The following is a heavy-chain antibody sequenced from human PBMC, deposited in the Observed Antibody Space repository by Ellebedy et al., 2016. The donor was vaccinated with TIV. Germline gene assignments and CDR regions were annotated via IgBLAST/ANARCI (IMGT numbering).Heavy chain of an antibody. CDR3: AKGRSGTYIHHAFDS. D-gene: IGHD3-16*01. CDR1: GFTFNSYA. Sequence: GESLKISCAASGFTFNSYAMSWVRQAPGKGLEWVSTISGSGGSTYYADSVRGRFIISRDNSKKTLYLQMNSLRAEDTAVYYCAKGRSGTYIHHAFDSWGQGTLVTVSS. V-gene: IGHV3-23*01. J-gene: IGHJ4*02. CDR2: ISGSGGST.